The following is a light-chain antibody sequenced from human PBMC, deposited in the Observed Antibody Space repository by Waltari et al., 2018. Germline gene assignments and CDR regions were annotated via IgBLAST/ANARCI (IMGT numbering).Light chain of an antibody. J-gene: IGKJ3*01. CDR2: LGS. Sequence: VLTQSPLSLSVTPGASASITCRSSQRLRHSNGYNYLDWYVQKPGQSPQLLIYLGSSRASGVPDRFSCFGSGTDFTLTISRVEAEDVGIYYCMQALQSPFTFGPGTKVEIK. V-gene: IGKV2-28*01. CDR3: MQALQSPFT. CDR1: QRLRHSNGYNY.